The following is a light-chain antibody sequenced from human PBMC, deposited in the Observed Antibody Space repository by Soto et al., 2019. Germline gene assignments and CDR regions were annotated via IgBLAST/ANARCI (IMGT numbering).Light chain of an antibody. Sequence: EIVLTQSPATLSLSPGERATLSCRASQSVRRYLAWYQQKPGQAPRLLIYDASNRATGIPARFSGSGSGTDFTLTISSLEPEDFAVFYCQQRSNWPLITFGQGTQLEIK. CDR3: QQRSNWPLIT. CDR2: DAS. J-gene: IGKJ5*01. CDR1: QSVRRY. V-gene: IGKV3-11*01.